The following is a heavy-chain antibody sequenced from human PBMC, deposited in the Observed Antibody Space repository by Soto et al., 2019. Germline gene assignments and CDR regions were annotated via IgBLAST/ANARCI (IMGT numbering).Heavy chain of an antibody. J-gene: IGHJ5*02. D-gene: IGHD3-16*01. Sequence: RGSLRLSCAASGFTFISYAMSWVRQAPGKGLEWVSAISGSGGSTYYADSVKGRFTISRDNSKNTLYLQMNSLKTEDTAVYYCTTEGDTNWFDPWGQGTLVTVSS. CDR1: GFTFISYA. CDR3: TTEGDTNWFDP. CDR2: ISGSGGST. V-gene: IGHV3-23*01.